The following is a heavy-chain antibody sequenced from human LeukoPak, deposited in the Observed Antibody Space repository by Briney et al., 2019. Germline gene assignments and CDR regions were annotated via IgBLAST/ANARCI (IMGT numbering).Heavy chain of an antibody. CDR1: GYTFTSYD. V-gene: IGHV1-8*01. CDR3: ARSKTGSLGNWFDL. J-gene: IGHJ5*02. CDR2: MNPNSGYS. Sequence: ASVKVSCKASGYTFTSYDINWVRQATGQGLEWMGWMNPNSGYSGYAQKFQARVTMARNTSISTAYMELSNLRFEDTAVYYCARSKTGSLGNWFDLCGQGTLVTVSS. D-gene: IGHD1-1*01.